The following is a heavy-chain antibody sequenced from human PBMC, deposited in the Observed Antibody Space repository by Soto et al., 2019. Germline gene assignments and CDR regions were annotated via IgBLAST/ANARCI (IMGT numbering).Heavy chain of an antibody. D-gene: IGHD2-2*02. CDR3: ARVKEEFVVVPAAILDY. Sequence: ASVKVSCKASGYTFTSYYMHWVRQAPGQGLEWMGIINPSGGSTSYAQKFQGRVTMTRDTSTSTVYMELSSLRSEDTAVYYCARVKEEFVVVPAAILDYRGQGTLVTVSS. CDR1: GYTFTSYY. J-gene: IGHJ4*02. CDR2: INPSGGST. V-gene: IGHV1-46*01.